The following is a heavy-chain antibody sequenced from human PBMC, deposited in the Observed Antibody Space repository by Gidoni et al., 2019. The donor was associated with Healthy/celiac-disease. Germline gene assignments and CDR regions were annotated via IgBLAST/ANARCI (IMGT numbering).Heavy chain of an antibody. Sequence: EVQLVESGGGLVQPGGSLTLSCAASGFTFSGSAMHWVRQASGKGLEWVGRIRSKANSYATAYAASVKGRFTISRDDSKNTAYLQMNSLKTEDTAVYYCTTFLPAVGATFNFVDYWGQGTLVTVSS. CDR1: GFTFSGSA. V-gene: IGHV3-73*02. CDR3: TTFLPAVGATFNFVDY. J-gene: IGHJ4*02. D-gene: IGHD1-26*01. CDR2: IRSKANSYAT.